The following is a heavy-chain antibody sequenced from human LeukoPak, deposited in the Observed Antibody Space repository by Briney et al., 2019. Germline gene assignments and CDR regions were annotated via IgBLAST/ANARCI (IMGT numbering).Heavy chain of an antibody. CDR3: AKTLNWGSLQGAFDI. CDR2: ISGSGGST. V-gene: IGHV3-23*01. Sequence: GGSLRLSCAASGFTFSSYAMSWVRQAPGKGLEWVSAISGSGGSTYYADSVKGRLTISRDNSKNTLYLQMNSLRAEDTAVYYCAKTLNWGSLQGAFDIWGQGTMVTVSS. D-gene: IGHD7-27*01. J-gene: IGHJ3*02. CDR1: GFTFSSYA.